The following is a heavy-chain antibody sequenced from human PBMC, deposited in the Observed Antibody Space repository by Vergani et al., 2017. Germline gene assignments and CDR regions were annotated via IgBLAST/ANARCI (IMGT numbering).Heavy chain of an antibody. J-gene: IGHJ6*02. V-gene: IGHV4-59*01. Sequence: QVQLQESGPGLVKPSETLSLTCTVSGGSISSYYWSWIRQPPGKGLEWIGYIYYSGSTNYNPSLKSRVTISVDTSKNQFSLKLSSVTAADTAVDYCARAIAARRGRYYYGMDVWGQGTTVTVSS. D-gene: IGHD6-13*01. CDR3: ARAIAARRGRYYYGMDV. CDR2: IYYSGST. CDR1: GGSISSYY.